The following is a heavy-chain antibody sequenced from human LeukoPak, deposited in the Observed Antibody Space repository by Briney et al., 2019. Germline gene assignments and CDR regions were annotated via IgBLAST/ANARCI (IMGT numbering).Heavy chain of an antibody. J-gene: IGHJ5*02. CDR2: IYYGGST. CDR3: ARGSIAAAEGSHWFDP. CDR1: GGSISSYY. D-gene: IGHD6-13*01. Sequence: SETLSLTCTVSGGSISSYYWSWIRQPPGKGLEWIGYIYYGGSTNYNPSLKSRVTISVDTSKNQFSLKLSSVTAADTAVYYCARGSIAAAEGSHWFDPWGQGTLVTVSS. V-gene: IGHV4-59*01.